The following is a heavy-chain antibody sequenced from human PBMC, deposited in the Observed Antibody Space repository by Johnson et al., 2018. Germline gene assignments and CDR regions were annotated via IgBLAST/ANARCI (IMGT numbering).Heavy chain of an antibody. CDR3: AKDFGNSDYSWEGGFDS. J-gene: IGHJ4*02. Sequence: VQLQESGGGLVQPGRSLRLSCEASGFTFDGYAMHWVRQVPGKGLEWVSGVSRSGNNLGYSESVKGRFSISRDNAKNALFLQMNRLRVEDTAFYFCAKDFGNSDYSWEGGFDSWGQGIQVIVSS. V-gene: IGHV3-9*01. CDR1: GFTFDGYA. D-gene: IGHD4-11*01. CDR2: VSRSGNNL.